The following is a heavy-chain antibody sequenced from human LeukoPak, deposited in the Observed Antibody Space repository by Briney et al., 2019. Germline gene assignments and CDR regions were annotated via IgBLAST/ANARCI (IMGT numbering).Heavy chain of an antibody. J-gene: IGHJ3*02. CDR3: ARDDTPSAFDI. CDR1: GGSISSGDYY. CDR2: IYYSGST. Sequence: SQTLSLTCTVSGGSISSGDYYWSWIRQPPGKGLEWIGYIYYSGSTYYNPSLESRVTISVDTSKNQYSLKLSSVTAADTAVYYCARDDTPSAFDIWGQGTMVTVSS. V-gene: IGHV4-30-4*01. D-gene: IGHD2-2*02.